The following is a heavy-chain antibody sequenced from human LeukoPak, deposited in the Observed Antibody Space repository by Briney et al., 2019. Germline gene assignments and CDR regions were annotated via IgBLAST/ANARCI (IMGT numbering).Heavy chain of an antibody. V-gene: IGHV3-30*18. CDR1: GFTFSSYG. CDR3: AKAPPDSS. D-gene: IGHD3-22*01. CDR2: ISYDGSNK. Sequence: PGGSLRLSCAASGFTFSSYGMHWVRQAPGKGLEWVAVISYDGSNKYYADSVKGRFTISRDNSKNTLYLQMNSLRAEDTAVYYCAKAPPDSSWGQGTMVTVSS. J-gene: IGHJ3*01.